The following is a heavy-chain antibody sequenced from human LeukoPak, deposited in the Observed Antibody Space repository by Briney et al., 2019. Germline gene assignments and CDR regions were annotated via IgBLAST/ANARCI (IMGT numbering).Heavy chain of an antibody. CDR2: IIPIFGTA. V-gene: IGHV1-69*06. J-gene: IGHJ6*03. CDR3: ARVAPNYYDSSGYYQPTTYYYYMDV. Sequence: SVKVSCKASGYTFTSYAISWVRQAPGQGLEWMGGIIPIFGTANYAQKFQGRVTITADKSTSTAYMELSSLRSEDTAVYYCARVAPNYYDSSGYYQPTTYYYYMDVWGKGTTVTVSS. CDR1: GYTFTSYA. D-gene: IGHD3-22*01.